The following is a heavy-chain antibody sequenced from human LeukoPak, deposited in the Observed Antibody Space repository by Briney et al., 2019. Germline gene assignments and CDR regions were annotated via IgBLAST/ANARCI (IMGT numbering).Heavy chain of an antibody. CDR1: GFTFSGYA. D-gene: IGHD6-19*01. CDR2: ISYDGSNK. J-gene: IGHJ6*03. V-gene: IGHV3-30*04. Sequence: GGSLRLSCAASGFTFSGYAMHWVRQAPGKGLEWVAVISYDGSNKYYADSVKGRFTISRDNSKNTLYLQMNSLRAEDTAVYYCARDHGSSGWLHYYYYMDVWGKGTTVTVSS. CDR3: ARDHGSSGWLHYYYYMDV.